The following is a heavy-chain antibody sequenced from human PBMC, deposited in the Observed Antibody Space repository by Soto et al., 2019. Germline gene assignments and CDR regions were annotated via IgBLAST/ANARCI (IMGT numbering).Heavy chain of an antibody. CDR1: GFTFSSYW. J-gene: IGHJ4*02. CDR2: IKQDGSEK. Sequence: GGSLRLSCAASGFTFSSYWMSWVRQAPGKGLEWVANIKQDGSEKYYVDSVKGRFTISRDNAKNSLYLQMNSLRAEDTAVDYCARSGGTYSSGWYFDDWGQGTLVTVSS. V-gene: IGHV3-7*05. CDR3: ARSGGTYSSGWYFDD. D-gene: IGHD6-19*01.